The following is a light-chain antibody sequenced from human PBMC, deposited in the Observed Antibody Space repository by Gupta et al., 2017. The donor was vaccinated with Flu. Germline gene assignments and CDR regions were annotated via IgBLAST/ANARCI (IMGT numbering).Light chain of an antibody. Sequence: DIGMTQSPLSLPVTPGDPASMSCRSSESLLRSDGVNYLDWYRQKPGQSPQLLIYLGSNRASGVPDRFSGSGSVTDFTLRISRVEADDVGVYYCIQALQTPLTFGGGTKVEIK. CDR2: LGS. CDR3: IQALQTPLT. CDR1: ESLLRSDGVNY. J-gene: IGKJ4*01. V-gene: IGKV2-28*01.